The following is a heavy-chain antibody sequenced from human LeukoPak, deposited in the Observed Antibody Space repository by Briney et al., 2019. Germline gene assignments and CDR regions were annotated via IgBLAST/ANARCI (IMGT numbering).Heavy chain of an antibody. CDR3: ARVGIRFLEQYYFDY. Sequence: PGGSLRLSCAASGFTFSSYWMSWVRQAPGKGLEWLSYISTSSSYIYYADSVKGRFTVSRDNAMNSLFLQMNSLIAEDTAVYYCARVGIRFLEQYYFDYWGQGTLVTVSS. J-gene: IGHJ4*02. CDR1: GFTFSSYW. D-gene: IGHD3-3*01. V-gene: IGHV3-21*01. CDR2: ISTSSSYI.